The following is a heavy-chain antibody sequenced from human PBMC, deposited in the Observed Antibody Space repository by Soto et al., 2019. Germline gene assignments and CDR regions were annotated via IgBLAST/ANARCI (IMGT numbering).Heavy chain of an antibody. Sequence: QVQLVQSGAEVKKPGSAVKVSCKASGGTFNTHAFVWVRQAPGQGLEWMGGITPIFAATNYVQKFQGRLTITADECSSTVYMEHSGLRPEDTAVYYCARDRVGRTGGDYWGQGTLVTVSS. V-gene: IGHV1-69*01. J-gene: IGHJ4*02. CDR3: ARDRVGRTGGDY. CDR1: GGTFNTHA. D-gene: IGHD3-10*01. CDR2: ITPIFAAT.